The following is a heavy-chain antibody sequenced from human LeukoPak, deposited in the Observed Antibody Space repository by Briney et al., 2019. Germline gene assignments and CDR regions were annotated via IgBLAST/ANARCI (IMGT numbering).Heavy chain of an antibody. CDR1: GFTVSSNC. CDR2: IYSGGST. J-gene: IGHJ4*02. V-gene: IGHV3-66*01. CDR3: ASRYYYDTRDY. Sequence: GGSLRLSCAASGFTVSSNCMSWVRQAPGKGLEWVSVIYSGGSTYYADSVKGRFTISRDNSKNTLYLQMNSLRAEDTAVYYCASRYYYDTRDYWGQGTLVTVSS. D-gene: IGHD3-22*01.